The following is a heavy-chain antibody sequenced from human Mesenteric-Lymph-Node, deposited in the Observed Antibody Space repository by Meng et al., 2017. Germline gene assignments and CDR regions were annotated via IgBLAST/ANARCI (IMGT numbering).Heavy chain of an antibody. D-gene: IGHD3-16*01. CDR3: AREIYYDYVWGTRDAFDI. Sequence: GESLKISCEASGFSFSTYWMAWVRQASGGGLEWVAIIMHDGSGKDYVDSVKGRFTISRDNAKNSLYLQMNSLRAEDTAVYYCAREIYYDYVWGTRDAFDIWGQGTMVTVSS. J-gene: IGHJ3*02. CDR1: GFSFSTYW. CDR2: IMHDGSGK. V-gene: IGHV3-7*01.